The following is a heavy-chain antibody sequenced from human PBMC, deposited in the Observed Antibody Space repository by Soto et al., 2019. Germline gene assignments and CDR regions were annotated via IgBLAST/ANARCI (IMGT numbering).Heavy chain of an antibody. CDR2: ISGSDDST. CDR3: AKRSSSSTFDY. CDR1: GFTFSSYA. J-gene: IGHJ4*02. Sequence: EVQLLESGGGLVQPGESLRLSCAASGFTFSSYAMSWVRQAPGKGLEWVSVISGSDDSTYYADSVKGRFTISRDNSKNTLYLKMNSLRAEDTAVCYCAKRSSSSTFDYWGQGTLVTVSS. D-gene: IGHD6-6*01. V-gene: IGHV3-23*01.